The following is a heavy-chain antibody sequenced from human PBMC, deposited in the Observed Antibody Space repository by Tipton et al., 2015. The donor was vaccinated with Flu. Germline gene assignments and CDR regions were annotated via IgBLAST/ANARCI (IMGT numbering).Heavy chain of an antibody. CDR1: GYSISSGYY. J-gene: IGHJ4*02. V-gene: IGHV4-38-2*01. Sequence: GLVKPSETLSLTCAVSGYSISSGYYWGWIRQPPGKGLEWIGSIYHSGSTYYNPSLKSRVTISVDTSKNQFSLKLSSVTAADTAVYYYARHRGYSGPFDYWGQGTLVTVSS. CDR2: IYHSGST. D-gene: IGHD5-12*01. CDR3: ARHRGYSGPFDY.